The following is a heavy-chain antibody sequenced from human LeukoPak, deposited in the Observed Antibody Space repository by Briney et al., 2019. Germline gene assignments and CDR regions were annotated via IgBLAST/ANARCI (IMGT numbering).Heavy chain of an antibody. CDR2: INPNSGGT. CDR3: ARDYYDSSGSDAFDI. D-gene: IGHD3-22*01. CDR1: GYTFTGYY. V-gene: IGHV1-2*02. Sequence: ASVKVSCKASGYTFTGYYMHWVRQAPGQGLEWMGWINPNSGGTNCAQKFQGRVTMTRDTSISTAYMELSRLRSDDTAVYYCARDYYDSSGSDAFDIWGQGTMVTVSS. J-gene: IGHJ3*02.